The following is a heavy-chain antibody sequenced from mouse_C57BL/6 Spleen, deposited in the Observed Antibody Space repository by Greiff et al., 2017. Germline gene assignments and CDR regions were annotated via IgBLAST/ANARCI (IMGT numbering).Heavy chain of an antibody. D-gene: IGHD1-1*01. CDR1: GYAFSSSW. CDR3: ARWDYGSSWDY. J-gene: IGHJ2*01. V-gene: IGHV1-82*01. Sequence: VQLQQSGPELVKPGASVKISCKASGYAFSSSWMNWVKQRPGQGLEWIGRIYPGDGDTNYNGKFKGKATLTADKSSSTAYMQLSSLTSEDSAVYYCARWDYGSSWDYWGQGTTVTVSS. CDR2: IYPGDGDT.